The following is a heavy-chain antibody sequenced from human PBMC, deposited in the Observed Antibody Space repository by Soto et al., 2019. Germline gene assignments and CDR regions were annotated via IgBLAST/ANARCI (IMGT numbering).Heavy chain of an antibody. CDR2: IYYSGST. D-gene: IGHD3-22*01. Sequence: QLLESGPGLVKPSETLSLTCTVSGGSISSSSYYWGWIRQPPGKGLEWIGSIYYSGSTYYNPSLKSRVTISVDTSKNQFSLKLSSVTAADTAVYYCARQGYDSSGYELDAFDIWGQGTMVTVSS. V-gene: IGHV4-39*01. CDR3: ARQGYDSSGYELDAFDI. CDR1: GGSISSSSYY. J-gene: IGHJ3*02.